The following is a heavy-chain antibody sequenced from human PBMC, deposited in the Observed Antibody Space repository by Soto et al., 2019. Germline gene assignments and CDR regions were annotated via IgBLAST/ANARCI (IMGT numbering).Heavy chain of an antibody. CDR2: ISGSGGNT. CDR3: AKEDIVVVPAAADH. D-gene: IGHD2-2*01. V-gene: IGHV3-23*01. CDR1: GITFRSYA. J-gene: IGHJ4*02. Sequence: EVKLLESGGGLVQPGGSLRLSCAASGITFRSYAMSWVRQAPGKGLEWVSGISGSGGNTYYADSVKGRFTISRDNSKNTLYLQMNSLRAEDTAVYYCAKEDIVVVPAAADHWGQGTLVTVSS.